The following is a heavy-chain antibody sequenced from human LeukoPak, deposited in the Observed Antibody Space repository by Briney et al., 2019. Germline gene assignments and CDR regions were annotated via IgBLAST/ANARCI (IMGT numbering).Heavy chain of an antibody. J-gene: IGHJ4*02. Sequence: PGGSLRLSCVASGFTFSSSWMTWVRQAPGKGLEWVANINEDGSENNHVDSVKGRFTISRDNAKKSLYLQMNSLRAEDTAVYYCAKDREMDIVATTAFDYWGQGTLVTVSS. D-gene: IGHD5-12*01. CDR2: INEDGSEN. CDR3: AKDREMDIVATTAFDY. CDR1: GFTFSSSW. V-gene: IGHV3-7*03.